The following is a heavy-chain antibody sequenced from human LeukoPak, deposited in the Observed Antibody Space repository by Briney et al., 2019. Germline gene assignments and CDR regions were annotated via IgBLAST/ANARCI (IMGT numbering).Heavy chain of an antibody. CDR1: GFTFSSYW. J-gene: IGHJ4*02. D-gene: IGHD4-17*01. V-gene: IGHV3-7*03. CDR2: IKQDGSEK. Sequence: PGGSLRLSCAASGFTFSSYWMTWIRQAPGKGLEWVANIKQDGSEKYYVDSVKGRFTISSDSSKNTLYLQMNSLRAEDTAVYYCARAPNYGDYGGQWGRGTLVTVSS. CDR3: ARAPNYGDYGGQ.